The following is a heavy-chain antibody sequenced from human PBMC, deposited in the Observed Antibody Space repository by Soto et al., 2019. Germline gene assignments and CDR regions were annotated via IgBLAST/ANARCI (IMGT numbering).Heavy chain of an antibody. D-gene: IGHD3-16*01. CDR2: ISYDGNNK. J-gene: IGHJ4*02. CDR1: GFTFSTYG. Sequence: GGSLRLSCAASGFTFSTYGMHWVRQAPGKGLEWVAVISYDGNNKYYADSVKGRFTISRDNSKNTLYLQMNSLRPEDTAVYYCARDVAVRGSLSYFDYWGQGTLVTVS. CDR3: ARDVAVRGSLSYFDY. V-gene: IGHV3-30*03.